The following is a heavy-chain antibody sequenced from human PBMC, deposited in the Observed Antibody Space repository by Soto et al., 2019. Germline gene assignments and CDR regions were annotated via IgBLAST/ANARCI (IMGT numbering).Heavy chain of an antibody. CDR1: GFSLSTSGVG. J-gene: IGHJ4*02. V-gene: IGHV2-5*02. Sequence: QITLKESGPTLVKPTQTLTLTCTFSGFSLSTSGVGVGWIRQPPGKALEWLALIYWDDDKYYSPSLKSRLTIXKXISKNQVVLTMTNMDPVDTATYYCAHRHSSSWYFDYWGQGTLVTVSS. CDR2: IYWDDDK. CDR3: AHRHSSSWYFDY. D-gene: IGHD6-13*01.